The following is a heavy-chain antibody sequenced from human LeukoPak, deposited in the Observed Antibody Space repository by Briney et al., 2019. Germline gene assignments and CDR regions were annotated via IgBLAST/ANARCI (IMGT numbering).Heavy chain of an antibody. Sequence: PGGSLRLSCAASGFSFGGYGMHWVRQTPGKGLDWVSFVRYDGSKTYYGDSVKGRFTISRDNSNNTVYLQMNRLRPDDTAVYYCVRDGIGGSTTLDSWGQGALVTVSS. CDR2: VRYDGSKT. J-gene: IGHJ5*01. D-gene: IGHD3-16*01. V-gene: IGHV3-30*02. CDR1: GFSFGGYG. CDR3: VRDGIGGSTTLDS.